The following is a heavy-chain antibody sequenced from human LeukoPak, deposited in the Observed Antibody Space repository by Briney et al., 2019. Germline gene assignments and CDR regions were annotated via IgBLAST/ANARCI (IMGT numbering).Heavy chain of an antibody. V-gene: IGHV4-59*01. J-gene: IGHJ3*02. Sequence: PSETLSLTCTVSGGSISSYYWSWIRQPPGKGLEWIGYIYYSGSTNYNPSLKSRVTISVDTSKNQFSLKLSSVTAADTAVYYCAXXXXXTMVRGVIPEYAFDIWGQGTMVTVSS. CDR2: IYYSGST. CDR3: AXXXXXTMVRGVIPEYAFDI. CDR1: GGSISSYY. D-gene: IGHD3-10*01.